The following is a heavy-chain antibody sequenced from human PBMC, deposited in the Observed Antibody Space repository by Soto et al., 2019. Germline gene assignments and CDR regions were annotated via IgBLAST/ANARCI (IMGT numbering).Heavy chain of an antibody. CDR1: GYTFTSYG. CDR3: ATFWSGYYSFDY. V-gene: IGHV1-18*01. Sequence: ASVKVSCKASGYTFTSYGISWVRQAPGQGLEWMGWISAYNGNTNYAQKLQGRVTMTKDTSTNTAYMELSSLRSEDTAVYYCATFWSGYYSFDYWGQGTLVTVSS. D-gene: IGHD3-3*01. CDR2: ISAYNGNT. J-gene: IGHJ4*02.